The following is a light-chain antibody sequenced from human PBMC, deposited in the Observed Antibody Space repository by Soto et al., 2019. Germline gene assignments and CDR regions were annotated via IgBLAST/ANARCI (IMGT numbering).Light chain of an antibody. CDR3: SSYTSSSTYV. V-gene: IGLV2-14*01. J-gene: IGLJ1*01. Sequence: QSVLTQPASVSGSRGQPITISCTGTSSDVGGYNYVSWYQQHPGKAPKLMIYEVSNRPSGVSNRFSGSKSGNTASLTISGLQAEDEADYYCSSYTSSSTYVFGTGSKVTVL. CDR1: SSDVGGYNY. CDR2: EVS.